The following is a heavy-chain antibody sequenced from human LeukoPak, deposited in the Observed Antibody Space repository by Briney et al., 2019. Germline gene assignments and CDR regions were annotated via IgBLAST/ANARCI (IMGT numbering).Heavy chain of an antibody. Sequence: NPSETLSLTYTVSSGSISSYDWRWIRQPAGKGLEWIGRIYTSGSTNYNPSLKSRVTMSVDTSKNQISLKVNSVTAADTAVYYCARESYSSSYLFDFWGQGTLVTVSS. CDR3: ARESYSSSYLFDF. D-gene: IGHD6-6*01. J-gene: IGHJ4*02. V-gene: IGHV4-4*07. CDR1: SGSISSYD. CDR2: IYTSGST.